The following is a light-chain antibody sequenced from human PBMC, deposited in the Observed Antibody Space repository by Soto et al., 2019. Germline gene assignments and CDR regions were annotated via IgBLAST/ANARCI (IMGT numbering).Light chain of an antibody. CDR1: SSDVGGYKY. CDR2: EVS. CDR3: SSFAGSNNFPYV. Sequence: QSALTQPPSASGSPGQSVTISCTGTSSDVGGYKYVSWHQQHPGKAPKLMIFEVSNRPSGVPDRFSGSKSGNTASLTVSGLQAEDEADYYCSSFAGSNNFPYVFGTGTKVTV. V-gene: IGLV2-8*01. J-gene: IGLJ1*01.